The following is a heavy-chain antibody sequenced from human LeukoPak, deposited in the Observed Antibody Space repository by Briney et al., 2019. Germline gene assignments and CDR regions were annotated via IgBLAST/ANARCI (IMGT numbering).Heavy chain of an antibody. J-gene: IGHJ6*03. D-gene: IGHD4-11*01. V-gene: IGHV3-23*01. Sequence: PGGSLRLSCAASGFTFSSNAMSWVRQAPGKGLEWVSSISGSGGRTYYADSEKGRFTISRDNSKNTLYLQMNSLRAEDTAVYYCAKSVNFSNYRVYYYYMDVWGRGTTVTVSS. CDR2: ISGSGGRT. CDR3: AKSVNFSNYRVYYYYMDV. CDR1: GFTFSSNA.